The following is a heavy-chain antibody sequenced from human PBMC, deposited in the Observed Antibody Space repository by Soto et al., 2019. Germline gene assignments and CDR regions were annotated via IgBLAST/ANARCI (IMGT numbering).Heavy chain of an antibody. Sequence: QVQLVESGGGVVQPGRSLRLSCAASGLSFNTFGMHWVRQAPGKGLEWVALISYDGRNKYYADSVRGRFTISRDNSKNSVYLQMNSLRTEDTAVYYCANQVAAGQPAGDYWGQGTQVTVSS. CDR3: ANQVAAGQPAGDY. V-gene: IGHV3-30*18. CDR2: ISYDGRNK. J-gene: IGHJ4*02. CDR1: GLSFNTFG. D-gene: IGHD6-13*01.